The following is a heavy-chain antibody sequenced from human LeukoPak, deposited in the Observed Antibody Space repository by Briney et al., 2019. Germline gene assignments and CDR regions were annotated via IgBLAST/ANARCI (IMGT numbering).Heavy chain of an antibody. D-gene: IGHD3-10*01. CDR1: GFTLSNAW. Sequence: GGSLRLSCAASGFTLSNAWMTWVRQAPGKGLEWVGRIKSKTDGGTTDYAAPVKGRFTISRDDSKNTLYLQTNSLKTEDTAVYYCTRIGGSGGLDPWGQGTLVTVSS. V-gene: IGHV3-15*01. J-gene: IGHJ5*02. CDR3: TRIGGSGGLDP. CDR2: IKSKTDGGTT.